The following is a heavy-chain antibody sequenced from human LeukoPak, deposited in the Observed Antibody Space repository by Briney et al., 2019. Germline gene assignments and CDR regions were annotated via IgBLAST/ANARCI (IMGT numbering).Heavy chain of an antibody. CDR3: ARLGSSNLAHYDY. CDR2: IYYSGST. CDR1: GGSISSSRYF. D-gene: IGHD4-11*01. J-gene: IGHJ4*02. Sequence: SETLSLTCTVSGGSISSSRYFWGWIRQPPGKGLEWIGSIYYSGSTYYNTSLKSRVTISVDTSKNQFSLKLSSVTAADTAVYYCARLGSSNLAHYDYWGQGTLVTVSS. V-gene: IGHV4-39*01.